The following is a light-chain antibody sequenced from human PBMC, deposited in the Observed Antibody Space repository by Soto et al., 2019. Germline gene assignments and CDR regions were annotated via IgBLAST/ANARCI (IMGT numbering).Light chain of an antibody. CDR1: QVMSSW. CDR3: QQADSLPIT. J-gene: IGKJ5*01. Sequence: DIQMTQSPSSVSASVGDRFTMTFRASQVMSSWLAWYQQKPGKAPKLLIFAASTLQSGVPSRFSGSGSRTEFTLTISSLQPEDVATYYCQQADSLPITFGQGTRLEI. CDR2: AAS. V-gene: IGKV1D-12*01.